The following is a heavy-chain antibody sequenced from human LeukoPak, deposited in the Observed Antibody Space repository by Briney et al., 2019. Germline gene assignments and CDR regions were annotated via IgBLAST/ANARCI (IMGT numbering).Heavy chain of an antibody. Sequence: GGSLRLSCAASGFTFNNYVMHWVRQAPGKGLEWVAVMSIDGNIKLYTDSVRGRFTISRDNSRNTLYLQLNSLRAEDTAVYYCTRDPIMGVPDYFDYWGQGTLVAVSS. CDR3: TRDPIMGVPDYFDY. CDR2: MSIDGNIK. J-gene: IGHJ4*02. V-gene: IGHV3-30*04. CDR1: GFTFNNYV. D-gene: IGHD1-26*01.